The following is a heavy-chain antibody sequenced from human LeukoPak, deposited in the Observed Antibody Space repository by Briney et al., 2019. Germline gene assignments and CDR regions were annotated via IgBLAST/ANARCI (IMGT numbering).Heavy chain of an antibody. CDR1: GFTVSSNY. D-gene: IGHD6-13*01. CDR2: IYSGGST. CDR3: ARGGGSSWFRVKYNWFDP. V-gene: IGHV3-53*01. Sequence: GGSLRLSCAASGFTVSSNYMSWVRQAPGKGLEWVSVIYSGGSTYYADSVKGRFTIYRDNSKNTLYLQMNSLRAEDTAVYYCARGGGSSWFRVKYNWFDPWGQGTLVTVSS. J-gene: IGHJ5*02.